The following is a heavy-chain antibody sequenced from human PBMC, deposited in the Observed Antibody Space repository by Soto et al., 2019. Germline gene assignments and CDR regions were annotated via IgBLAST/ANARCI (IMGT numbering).Heavy chain of an antibody. J-gene: IGHJ4*01. CDR3: TTDGGIAFRPLFDY. CDR1: GFTFINAL. Sequence: PGGSLRLSCTASGFTFINALLGWVRLAPGKGLEWVGRIKSKAKGGTTDYAAPVKGRFSISRDDSTNTVFMQMSSLKTEDTAVYYCTTDGGIAFRPLFDYWGHGTMVTV. D-gene: IGHD6-13*01. V-gene: IGHV3-15*01. CDR2: IKSKAKGGTT.